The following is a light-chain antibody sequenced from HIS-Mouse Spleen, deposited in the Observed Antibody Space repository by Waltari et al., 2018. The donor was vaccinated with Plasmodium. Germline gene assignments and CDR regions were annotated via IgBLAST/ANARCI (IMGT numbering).Light chain of an antibody. V-gene: IGLV2-23*01. CDR1: SSAVGRYNL. CDR2: EGS. CDR3: CSYAGSRMV. Sequence: QSALTQPASVSGSPGQSITISCTGTSSAVGRYNLFSWYQQHPGKAPKIMIYEGSKRPSGVSNRFSGSKSGNTASLTISGLQAEDEADYYCCSYAGSRMVFGGGTKLTVL. J-gene: IGLJ2*01.